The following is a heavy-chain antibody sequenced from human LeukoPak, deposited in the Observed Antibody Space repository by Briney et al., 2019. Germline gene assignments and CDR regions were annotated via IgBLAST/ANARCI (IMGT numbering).Heavy chain of an antibody. CDR2: ITSSSSYI. CDR3: ARAQGNFGSGSYYNPGDY. J-gene: IGHJ4*02. D-gene: IGHD3-10*01. CDR1: GFTFSSYN. V-gene: IGHV3-21*01. Sequence: PGGSLRLSCAASGFTFSSYNMNWVRQAPGKGLEWVSSITSSSSYIYYADSVKGRFTISRDNAKKSLYLQMNNLRAEDTAVYYCARAQGNFGSGSYYNPGDYWGQGTLVTVSS.